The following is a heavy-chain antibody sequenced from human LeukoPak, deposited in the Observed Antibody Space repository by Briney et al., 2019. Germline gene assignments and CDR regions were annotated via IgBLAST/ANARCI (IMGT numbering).Heavy chain of an antibody. J-gene: IGHJ5*02. CDR2: INHSGST. CDR1: GGSIGSSSYY. CDR3: ARRGLYCSSTSCSKRRLYWFDP. D-gene: IGHD2-2*01. Sequence: SETLSLSCTVSGGSIGSSSYYWGWIRQPPGKGLEWIGEINHSGSTNYNPSLKSRVTISVDTSKNQFSLKLSSVTAADTAVYYCARRGLYCSSTSCSKRRLYWFDPWGQGTLVTVSS. V-gene: IGHV4-39*07.